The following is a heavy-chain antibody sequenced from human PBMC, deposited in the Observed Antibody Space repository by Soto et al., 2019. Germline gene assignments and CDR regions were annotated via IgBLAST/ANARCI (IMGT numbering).Heavy chain of an antibody. CDR3: ARLIYDSSNFYDNDY. J-gene: IGHJ4*02. Sequence: PGGSLRLSCAASGFTFSGSSMHWVRQASGKGLEWVARSRSKANNYATTYAASVKGRFTISRDESKNSTYLQMNSLKTEDTAIYYCARLIYDSSNFYDNDYWGQGTLVTVSS. D-gene: IGHD3-22*01. V-gene: IGHV3-73*01. CDR2: SRSKANNYAT. CDR1: GFTFSGSS.